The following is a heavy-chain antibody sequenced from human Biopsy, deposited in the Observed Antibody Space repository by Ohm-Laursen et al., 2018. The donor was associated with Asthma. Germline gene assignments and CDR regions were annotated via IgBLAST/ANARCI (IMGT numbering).Heavy chain of an antibody. J-gene: IGHJ4*02. Sequence: SLRLSCAASGTHFGSYNMHWARQAPGKGLEWVAAISRLSRYIYHATSLRGRFTISRDYSKNTLYLQMHSLRAEDTAVYYCARGDSSNWSHYYFDYWGQGTLVTVSS. CDR1: GTHFGSYN. CDR3: ARGDSSNWSHYYFDY. V-gene: IGHV3-21*04. D-gene: IGHD3-22*01. CDR2: ISRLSRYI.